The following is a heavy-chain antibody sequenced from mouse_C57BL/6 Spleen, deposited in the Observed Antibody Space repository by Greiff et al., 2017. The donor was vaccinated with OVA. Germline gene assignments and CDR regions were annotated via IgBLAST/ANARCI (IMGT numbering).Heavy chain of an antibody. CDR3: TRRGLTTVVALKD. D-gene: IGHD1-1*01. J-gene: IGHJ2*01. CDR1: GYTFTDYE. CDR2: IDPETGGT. V-gene: IGHV1-15*01. Sequence: QVQLQQSGAELVRPGASVTLSCKASGYTFTDYEMHWVKQTPVHGLEWIGAIDPETGGTAYNQKFKGKAILTADKSSSTAYMELRSLTSEDSAVYYCTRRGLTTVVALKDWGQGTTLTVSS.